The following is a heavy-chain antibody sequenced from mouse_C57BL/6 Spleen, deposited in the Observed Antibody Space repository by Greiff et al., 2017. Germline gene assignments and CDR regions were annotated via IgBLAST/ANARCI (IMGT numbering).Heavy chain of an antibody. V-gene: IGHV1-66*01. J-gene: IGHJ3*01. CDR1: GYSFTSYY. D-gene: IGHD3-2*02. CDR2: IYPGSGNT. Sequence: VQLQQSGPELAKPGASVKISCKASGYSFTSYYIHWVKQRPGQGLEWIGWIYPGSGNTKYNEKFKGKATLTADTSSSTAYMQLSSLTSEDSAVYYGARGGSSGYVAWFAYWGQGTLVTVSA. CDR3: ARGGSSGYVAWFAY.